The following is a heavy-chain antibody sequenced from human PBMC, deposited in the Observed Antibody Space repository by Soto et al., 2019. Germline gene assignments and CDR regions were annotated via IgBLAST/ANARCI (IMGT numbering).Heavy chain of an antibody. V-gene: IGHV4-59*01. Sequence: SETLSLTCTVSGGSISSYYWSCIREPPGKGLEWIGYIYYNGNTNYNPSLRSRVTISVDTSKNQFSLKVSSGAAADKAVYYRARNVDTTRAYYLDYWRKGTLFTVSS. D-gene: IGHD5-18*01. CDR3: ARNVDTTRAYYLDY. J-gene: IGHJ4*02. CDR2: IYYNGNT. CDR1: GGSISSYY.